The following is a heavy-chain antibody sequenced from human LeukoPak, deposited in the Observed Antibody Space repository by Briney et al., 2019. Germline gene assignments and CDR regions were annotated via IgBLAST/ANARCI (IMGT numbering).Heavy chain of an antibody. CDR3: ARATTVTYYFDY. CDR2: FYYSGST. Sequence: SETLSLTCTVSGVSISSYYWSWIRQPPGKGLEWIGNFYYSGSTNYNPSLKSRVTISVDTSKNQFSLKLSSVTAADTAVYYCARATTVTYYFDYWGQGTLVTVSS. J-gene: IGHJ4*02. CDR1: GVSISSYY. V-gene: IGHV4-59*08. D-gene: IGHD4-17*01.